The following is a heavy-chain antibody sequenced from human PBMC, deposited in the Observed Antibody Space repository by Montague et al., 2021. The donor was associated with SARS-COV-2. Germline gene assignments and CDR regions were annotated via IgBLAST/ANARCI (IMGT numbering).Heavy chain of an antibody. CDR2: VSYSGST. D-gene: IGHD3-9*01. Sequence: SETLSLTCSVSGDSIGSSHTYWGWIRQPPGKGLEWIGCVSYSGSTXYNPSLQRRVTISVDTSKSQFPLKLNSVTAADTAVYYCARSQLYYDLLTGFSESHYFDYWGQGTLATVSS. CDR1: GDSIGSSHTY. CDR3: ARSQLYYDLLTGFSESHYFDY. J-gene: IGHJ4*02. V-gene: IGHV4-39*01.